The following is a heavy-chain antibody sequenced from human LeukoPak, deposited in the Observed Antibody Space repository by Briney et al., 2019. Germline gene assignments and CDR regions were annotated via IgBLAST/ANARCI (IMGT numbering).Heavy chain of an antibody. J-gene: IGHJ4*02. CDR1: GFTFDDYG. CDR2: INWNGGST. D-gene: IGHD3-16*02. Sequence: PGGSLRLSCAASGFTFDDYGMSWVRQAPGKGLEWVSGINWNGGSTGYADSVKGRFTISRDNAKNSLYLQMNSLRAEDTALYYCSKGGGYVWGSYLDYWGQGTLVTVSS. CDR3: SKGGGYVWGSYLDY. V-gene: IGHV3-20*04.